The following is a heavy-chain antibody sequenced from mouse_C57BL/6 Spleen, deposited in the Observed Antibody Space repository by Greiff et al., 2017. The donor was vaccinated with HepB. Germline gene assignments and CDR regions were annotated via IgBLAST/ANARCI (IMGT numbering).Heavy chain of an antibody. CDR1: GYTFTSYW. J-gene: IGHJ2*01. V-gene: IGHV1-59*01. CDR3: ARSGPLYYFDY. D-gene: IGHD3-1*01. CDR2: IDPSDSYT. Sequence: QVQLQQPGAELVRPGTSVKLSCKASGYTFTSYWMHWVKQRPGQGLEWIGVIDPSDSYTNYNQKFKGKATLTVDTSSSTAYMKLSSLTSEDSAVYYCARSGPLYYFDYWGQGTTLTVSS.